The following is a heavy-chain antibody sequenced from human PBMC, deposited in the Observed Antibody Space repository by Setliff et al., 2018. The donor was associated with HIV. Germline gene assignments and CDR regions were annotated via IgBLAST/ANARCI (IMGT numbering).Heavy chain of an antibody. CDR3: ARAMYYYGSGSYDYYMDV. V-gene: IGHV4-39*07. CDR2: IYHSGGT. J-gene: IGHJ6*03. D-gene: IGHD3-10*01. Sequence: SETLSLTCTVSGGSISDSSYYWGWIRQPPGKGLEWIGEIYHSGGTNYNPSLKSRVTISVDKSKNQFSLKLSSVTAADTAVYYCARAMYYYGSGSYDYYMDVWGKGTTVTVSS. CDR1: GGSISDSSYY.